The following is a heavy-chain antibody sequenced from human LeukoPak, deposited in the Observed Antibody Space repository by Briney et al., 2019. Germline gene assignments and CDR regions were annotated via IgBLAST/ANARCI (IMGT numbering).Heavy chain of an antibody. CDR3: ARDRERPSTGWFDP. Sequence: SETLSLTCTVPGGSISSYSWSWIRQPAGKGLEWIGRIYTSGSTNYNPSLKSRVTMSVDTSKNQFSLKLSSVTAADTAVYYCARDRERPSTGWFDPWGQGTLVTVSS. V-gene: IGHV4-4*07. CDR1: GGSISSYS. J-gene: IGHJ5*02. D-gene: IGHD3-9*01. CDR2: IYTSGST.